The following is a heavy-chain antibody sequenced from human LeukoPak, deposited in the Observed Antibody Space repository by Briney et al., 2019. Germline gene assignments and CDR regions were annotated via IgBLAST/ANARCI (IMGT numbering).Heavy chain of an antibody. V-gene: IGHV4-59*01. CDR3: ARGDYSSGYYYYFDY. CDR1: GGSISSYY. Sequence: SETLSLTCTVSGGSISSYYWSWLRQPPGKGLEWIGYIYYSGSTNYNPSLKSRVTISVDTSKNQFSLKLNSVTAADTAVYYCARGDYSSGYYYYFDYWGQGTLVTVPS. J-gene: IGHJ4*02. CDR2: IYYSGST. D-gene: IGHD3-22*01.